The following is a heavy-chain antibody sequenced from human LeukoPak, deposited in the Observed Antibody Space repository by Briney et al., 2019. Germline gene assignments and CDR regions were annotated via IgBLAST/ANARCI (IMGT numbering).Heavy chain of an antibody. CDR2: IYPGDSDT. V-gene: IGHV5-51*01. Sequence: GESLKISCKGSGYSFTSYWIGWVRQMPGKGLEWMGIIYPGDSDTRYSPSFQGQVTISADKSISTAYLQWSSLKASDTAMYYCARHGGYSYGSYYHYYMDVWGKGTTVTVSS. J-gene: IGHJ6*03. CDR3: ARHGGYSYGSYYHYYMDV. CDR1: GYSFTSYW. D-gene: IGHD5-18*01.